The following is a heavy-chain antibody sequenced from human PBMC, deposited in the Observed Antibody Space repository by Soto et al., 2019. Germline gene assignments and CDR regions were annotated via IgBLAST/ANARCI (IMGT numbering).Heavy chain of an antibody. CDR2: IIPILGIA. J-gene: IGHJ5*02. D-gene: IGHD2-2*01. Sequence: SVKVSCKASGGTFSSYTISWVRQAPGQGLEWMGRIIPILGIANYAQKFQGRVTITADKSTSTAYMELSSLRSEDTAVYYCARAAIVVVPAGPFNLLDPWGQGTLVIVSS. CDR3: ARAAIVVVPAGPFNLLDP. V-gene: IGHV1-69*02. CDR1: GGTFSSYT.